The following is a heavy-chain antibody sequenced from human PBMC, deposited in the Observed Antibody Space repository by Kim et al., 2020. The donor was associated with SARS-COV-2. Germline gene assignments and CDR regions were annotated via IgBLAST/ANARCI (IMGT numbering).Heavy chain of an antibody. Sequence: GESLKISCKGSGYSFTSYWISWVRQMPGKGLEWMGRIDPSDSYTNYSPSFQGHVTISADKSISTAYLQWSSLKASDTAMYYCASPRYYYDSSGDYWGQGTLVTVSS. J-gene: IGHJ4*02. V-gene: IGHV5-10-1*01. CDR2: IDPSDSYT. D-gene: IGHD3-22*01. CDR1: GYSFTSYW. CDR3: ASPRYYYDSSGDY.